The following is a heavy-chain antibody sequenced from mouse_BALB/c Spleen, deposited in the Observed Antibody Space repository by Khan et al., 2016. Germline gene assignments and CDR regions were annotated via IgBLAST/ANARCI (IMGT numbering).Heavy chain of an antibody. CDR3: ANYYRPACFAY. Sequence: QVQLKQSGAELMKPGASVKISCKATGYTFSSYWIEWVKQRPGHGLEWIGEILPGSGSTHYNEKLKGKAKLTADTSSNTAYMEISRLTSEGSAVYYCANYYRPACFAYCCHGTLVTVSA. CDR1: GYTFSSYW. CDR2: ILPGSGST. D-gene: IGHD2-14*01. J-gene: IGHJ3*01. V-gene: IGHV1-9*01.